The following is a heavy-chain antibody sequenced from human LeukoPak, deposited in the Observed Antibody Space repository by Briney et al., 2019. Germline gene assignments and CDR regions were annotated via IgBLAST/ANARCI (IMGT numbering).Heavy chain of an antibody. Sequence: GGSLRLSCAASGFTFSNYGMDWVRQAPGKGLEWVAIISDDGSRKFYADSVKGRFTISRDNSKNTLYLEMNSLRAEDTAVYYCAQGGSYYDFWSGYSAIWGQGTLVSVSS. J-gene: IGHJ4*02. D-gene: IGHD3-3*01. V-gene: IGHV3-30*18. CDR3: AQGGSYYDFWSGYSAI. CDR1: GFTFSNYG. CDR2: ISDDGSRK.